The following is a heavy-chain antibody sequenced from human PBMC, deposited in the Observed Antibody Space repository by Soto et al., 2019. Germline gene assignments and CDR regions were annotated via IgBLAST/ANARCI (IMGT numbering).Heavy chain of an antibody. V-gene: IGHV3-23*01. Sequence: GGSLRLSCAASGFTFSSYAMSWVRQAPGEGLEWVSAISGSGGSTYYADSVKGRFTISRDNSKNTLYLQMNSLRAEDTAVYYCAKGTHGNPYDSSGYYFDYWGQGTLVTVSS. CDR2: ISGSGGST. D-gene: IGHD3-22*01. CDR1: GFTFSSYA. J-gene: IGHJ4*02. CDR3: AKGTHGNPYDSSGYYFDY.